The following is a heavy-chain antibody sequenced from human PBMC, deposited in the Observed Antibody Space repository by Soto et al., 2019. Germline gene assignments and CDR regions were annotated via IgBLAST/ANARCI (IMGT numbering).Heavy chain of an antibody. Sequence: LSLSCAASGFTFSSYAVTWIRQAPGKGREWVSYISSRASAIYYADSVKGRFTISRDNAKNSLYLQMNSLRAEDTAVYYCARELIAVAGSYFDYWGQGSLVTVSS. CDR3: ARELIAVAGSYFDY. V-gene: IGHV3-11*01. CDR2: ISSRASAI. J-gene: IGHJ4*02. D-gene: IGHD6-19*01. CDR1: GFTFSSYA.